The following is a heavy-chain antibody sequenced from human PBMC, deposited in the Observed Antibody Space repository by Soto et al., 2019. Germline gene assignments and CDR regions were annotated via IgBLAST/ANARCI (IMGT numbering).Heavy chain of an antibody. Sequence: SETLSLTCTVSGGSVSSGSYYWSWIRQPPGKGLEWIGYIYYSGSTNYNPSLKSRVTISVDTSKNQFSLKLSSVTAADTAVYYCASANHYYDSSCYYIPADYDYWGQGTLVTVSS. D-gene: IGHD3-22*01. V-gene: IGHV4-61*01. CDR2: IYYSGST. CDR3: ASANHYYDSSCYYIPADYDY. J-gene: IGHJ4*02. CDR1: GGSVSSGSYY.